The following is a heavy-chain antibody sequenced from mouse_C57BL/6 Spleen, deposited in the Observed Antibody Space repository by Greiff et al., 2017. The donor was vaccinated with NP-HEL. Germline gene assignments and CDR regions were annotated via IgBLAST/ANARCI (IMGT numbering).Heavy chain of an antibody. CDR2: IWSGGST. Sequence: VQLQQSGPGLVQPSQSLSITCPVSGFSLTRSGVHWVRQSPGPGLEWLGVIWSGGSTDSNAAFISRLSISKDKSKSQVFFKMNSLQADDTAIYYCARNWGDYDTMDYWGQGTSGTVSS. D-gene: IGHD2-4*01. J-gene: IGHJ4*01. CDR3: ARNWGDYDTMDY. CDR1: GFSLTRSG. V-gene: IGHV2-2*01.